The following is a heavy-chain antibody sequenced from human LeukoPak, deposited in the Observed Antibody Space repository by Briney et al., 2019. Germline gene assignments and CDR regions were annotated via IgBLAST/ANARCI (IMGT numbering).Heavy chain of an antibody. Sequence: PGGSLRLSCAASGFTFSSYSMNWVRQAPGKGLEWVSYISSSSSTIYYADSVKGRFTISRDNAKNSLYLQMNSLRAEDTAVYYCASSSYSSGWYGWFDPWGQGTLVTVSS. CDR1: GFTFSSYS. CDR3: ASSSYSSGWYGWFDP. D-gene: IGHD6-19*01. V-gene: IGHV3-48*01. J-gene: IGHJ5*02. CDR2: ISSSSSTI.